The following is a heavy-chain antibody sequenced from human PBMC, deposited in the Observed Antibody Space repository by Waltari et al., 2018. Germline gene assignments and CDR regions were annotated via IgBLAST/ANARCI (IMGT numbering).Heavy chain of an antibody. V-gene: IGHV3-48*03. CDR2: ISSSGPTI. Sequence: EVQLVESGGGLVQPGGSLRLSCAASGFSLSDYGMNWVRQAPGKGLEWLSFISSSGPTIHYADSVKGRFTVPRDNTKNSLSLQMNSLRAEDTAVYYCARVWGVTTSDFWGQGTLVTVSS. J-gene: IGHJ4*02. CDR3: ARVWGVTTSDF. D-gene: IGHD4-17*01. CDR1: GFSLSDYG.